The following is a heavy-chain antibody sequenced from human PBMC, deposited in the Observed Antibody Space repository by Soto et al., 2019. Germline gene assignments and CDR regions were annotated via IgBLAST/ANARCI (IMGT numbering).Heavy chain of an antibody. Sequence: QTGGSLRLSCAASGFTFSSYAMSWVRQAPGKGLEWVSAISGSGGSTYYADSVKGRFTISRDNSKNTLYLQMNSLRAEDTAVYYCAKGGGNDFWTYSPLDYGMDVWGQGTTVTVSS. CDR2: ISGSGGST. D-gene: IGHD3-3*01. CDR1: GFTFSSYA. CDR3: AKGGGNDFWTYSPLDYGMDV. V-gene: IGHV3-23*01. J-gene: IGHJ6*02.